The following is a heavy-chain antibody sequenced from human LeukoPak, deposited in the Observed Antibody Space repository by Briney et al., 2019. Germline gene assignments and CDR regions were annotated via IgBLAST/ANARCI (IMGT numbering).Heavy chain of an antibody. CDR2: ISGSGGST. V-gene: IGHV3-23*01. J-gene: IGHJ4*02. CDR3: ASLQARGYSYGGFDY. CDR1: GFTFSSYA. Sequence: PGGSPRLSCAASGFTFSSYATSWVRQAPGKGLEWVSAISGSGGSTYYADSVKGRFTISRDNSKNTLYLQMNSLRAEDTAVYYCASLQARGYSYGGFDYWGQGTLVTVSS. D-gene: IGHD5-18*01.